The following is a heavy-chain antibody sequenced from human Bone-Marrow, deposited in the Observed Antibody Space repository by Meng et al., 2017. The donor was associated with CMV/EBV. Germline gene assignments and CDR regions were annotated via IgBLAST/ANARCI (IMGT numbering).Heavy chain of an antibody. CDR1: GFTFSSYS. CDR2: ISSSTSSI. Sequence: GESLKISCAASGFTFSSYSMNWVRQAPGKGLEWVSYISSSTSSIYYADSVKGRFTISRDNAKNSLYLQMNSLRAGDTAVYYCARQLVFWGPGNRVNGAS. V-gene: IGHV3-48*04. CDR3: ARQLVF. J-gene: IGHJ4*02. D-gene: IGHD6-6*01.